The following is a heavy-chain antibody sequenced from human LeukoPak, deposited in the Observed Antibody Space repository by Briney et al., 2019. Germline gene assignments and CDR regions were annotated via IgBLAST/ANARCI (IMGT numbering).Heavy chain of an antibody. V-gene: IGHV4-4*07. CDR1: GGSISSYY. CDR3: AREPHPYSSRLWFDP. Sequence: SETLSLTCTVSGGSISSYYWSWIRQPAGKGLEWIGRIYTSGSTNYNPSLKSRVTMSVDTSKNQFSLKLSSVTAADTAVYYCAREPHPYSSRLWFDPWGQGTLVTVSS. D-gene: IGHD6-13*01. J-gene: IGHJ5*02. CDR2: IYTSGST.